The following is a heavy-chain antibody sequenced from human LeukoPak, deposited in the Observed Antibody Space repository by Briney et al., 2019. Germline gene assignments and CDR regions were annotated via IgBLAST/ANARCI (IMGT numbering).Heavy chain of an antibody. V-gene: IGHV3-23*01. CDR1: GFIFSSYG. CDR2: ISGSGSYT. Sequence: GGSLRLSCAASGFIFSSYGMSWVRQAPGKGLEWVSAISGSGSYTDYADSVKGRFTISKDNSKNTLYMRMSSLRAEDTAVYYCAKRRYDSSGHFDSWGQGTLVTVSS. CDR3: AKRRYDSSGHFDS. J-gene: IGHJ4*02. D-gene: IGHD3-22*01.